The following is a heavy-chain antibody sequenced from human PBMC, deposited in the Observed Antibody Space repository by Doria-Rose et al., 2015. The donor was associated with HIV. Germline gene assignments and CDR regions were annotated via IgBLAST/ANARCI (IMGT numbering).Heavy chain of an antibody. J-gene: IGHJ4*02. V-gene: IGHV2-26*01. CDR1: GVSLSSPGMG. Sequence: QVTLKESGPVLVKPTETLTLTCTVAGVSLSSPGMGVSWIRQPPGKALEWLANIFSDDVRSYNTSLKSRLTISRGSSKSQVFLTMADADRVDTATYYCARRKSSRWCHKYYCDLWGKGSLVGVSA. CDR3: ARRKSSRWCHKYYCDL. CDR2: IFSDDVR. D-gene: IGHD6-13*01.